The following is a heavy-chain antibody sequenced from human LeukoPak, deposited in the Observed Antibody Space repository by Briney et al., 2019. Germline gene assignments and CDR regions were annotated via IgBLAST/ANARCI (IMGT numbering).Heavy chain of an antibody. D-gene: IGHD2-21*01. CDR1: GFILSDYN. J-gene: IGHJ4*02. V-gene: IGHV3-21*01. CDR2: IAISGTYI. Sequence: PGGSLRLSCAASGFILSDYNMNWVRQAPGKGLEWVSFIAISGTYITYADSVKGRFTISRENAKNSLYLQMNSLRAEDTAVYYCTRDVSAIARAYDYWGQGTLVTVSS. CDR3: TRDVSAIARAYDY.